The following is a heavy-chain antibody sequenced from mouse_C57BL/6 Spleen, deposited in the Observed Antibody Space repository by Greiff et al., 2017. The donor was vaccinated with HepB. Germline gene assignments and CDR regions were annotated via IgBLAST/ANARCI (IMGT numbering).Heavy chain of an antibody. D-gene: IGHD4-1*01. J-gene: IGHJ3*01. CDR2: IYPSDSET. V-gene: IGHV1-61*01. Sequence: QVQLKQPGAELVRPGSSVKLSCKASGYTFTSYWMDWVKQRPGQGLEWIGNIYPSDSETHYNQKFKDKATLTVDKSSSTAYMQLSSLTSEDSAVYYCARRGNWDGFAYWGQGTLVTVSA. CDR3: ARRGNWDGFAY. CDR1: GYTFTSYW.